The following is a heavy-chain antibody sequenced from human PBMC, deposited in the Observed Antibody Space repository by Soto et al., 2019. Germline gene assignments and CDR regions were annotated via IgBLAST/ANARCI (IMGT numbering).Heavy chain of an antibody. D-gene: IGHD3-3*01. CDR1: GYTLTELS. CDR2: FDPEDGET. V-gene: IGHV1-24*01. J-gene: IGHJ5*02. CDR3: ATASVLRFFSWFDP. Sequence: GAPVKVSCKVSGYTLTELSMHWVRQAPGKGLEWMGGFDPEDGETIYAQKFQGRVTMTEDTSTDTAYMELSSLRSEDTAVYYCATASVLRFFSWFDPWGQGTLVTVSS.